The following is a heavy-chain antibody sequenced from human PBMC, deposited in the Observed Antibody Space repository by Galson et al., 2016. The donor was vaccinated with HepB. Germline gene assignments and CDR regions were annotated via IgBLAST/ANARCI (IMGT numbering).Heavy chain of an antibody. V-gene: IGHV4-39*01. D-gene: IGHD5-18*01. J-gene: IGHJ4*02. CDR3: ARIGYSSGAWFY. CDR1: GGSIRSSTYF. Sequence: ETLSLTCTVSGGSIRSSTYFWGWIRQPPGKVLEWIGSIYYSGSTYHNPSLQSRVTMTVDTSRNQFFLRLSSVTAADTAFYYCARIGYSSGAWFYWGQGTPVTVSS. CDR2: IYYSGST.